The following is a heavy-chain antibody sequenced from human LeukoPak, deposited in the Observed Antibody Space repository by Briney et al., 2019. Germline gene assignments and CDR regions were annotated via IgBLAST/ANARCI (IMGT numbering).Heavy chain of an antibody. V-gene: IGHV4-59*01. D-gene: IGHD3-10*01. J-gene: IGHJ4*02. Sequence: TSETLSLTCTVSGGSINTYYWSWIRQPPGEGLEWIGYIYHSGSTNYNPSLKSRVIILVDTSKNQFSLKLSSVTAADTAVYYCARSRATMVRGSPNWNFDYWGQGILVTVSS. CDR3: ARSRATMVRGSPNWNFDY. CDR2: IYHSGST. CDR1: GGSINTYY.